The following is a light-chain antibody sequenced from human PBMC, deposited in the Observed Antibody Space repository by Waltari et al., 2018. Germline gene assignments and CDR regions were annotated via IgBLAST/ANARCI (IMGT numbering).Light chain of an antibody. CDR3: CSYVGLGTYV. Sequence: QPGLANPASPLGSPGQSFPTPCTGPSRVVGNNTLASGYQQRPGKAPRLLIYEVTKRAPGTSDRFSASKSGNTASLSISGLQAQEDEADYYCCSYVGLGTYVFGTGTKVTV. CDR2: EVT. CDR1: SRVVGNNTL. V-gene: IGLV2-23*02. J-gene: IGLJ1*01.